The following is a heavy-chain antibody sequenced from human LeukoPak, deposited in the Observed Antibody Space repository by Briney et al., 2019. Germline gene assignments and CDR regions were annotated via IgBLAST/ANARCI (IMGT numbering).Heavy chain of an antibody. D-gene: IGHD3-22*01. J-gene: IGHJ4*02. CDR2: INPNSGGT. Sequence: ASVKVSCKASGYTFTGYYMHWVRQAPGQGLEWMGWINPNSGGTNYAQKFQGRVTMTRDTSISPAYMELSRLRSDDTAVYYCARGGRGWLSPYYFDYWGQGTLVTVSS. CDR3: ARGGRGWLSPYYFDY. V-gene: IGHV1-2*02. CDR1: GYTFTGYY.